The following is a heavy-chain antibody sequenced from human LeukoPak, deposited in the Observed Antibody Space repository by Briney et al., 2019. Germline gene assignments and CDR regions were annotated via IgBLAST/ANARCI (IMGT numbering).Heavy chain of an antibody. CDR3: ARDYGGNSDY. CDR2: IKQDGSEK. Sequence: PGGSLRLSCAASGFTLTTYWMSWVRQAPGKGLEWVANIKQDGSEKYYVDSVKGRFTISRDNAKNSLYLQMNSLRAEDTAVYYCARDYGGNSDYWGQGTLVTVSS. V-gene: IGHV3-7*01. CDR1: GFTLTTYW. J-gene: IGHJ4*02. D-gene: IGHD4-23*01.